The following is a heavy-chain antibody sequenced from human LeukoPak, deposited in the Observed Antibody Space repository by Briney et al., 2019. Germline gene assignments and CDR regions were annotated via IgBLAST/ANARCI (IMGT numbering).Heavy chain of an antibody. J-gene: IGHJ6*02. CDR3: AKLVMGSSGDYYYYGMDV. V-gene: IGHV3-9*01. CDR1: GFTFDDYA. CDR2: ISWNSGSI. D-gene: IGHD6-6*01. Sequence: GGSLRLSCAASGFTFDDYAMHWVRQAPGKGLEWVSGISWNSGSIDYADSVKGRFTISRDNAKNSLYLQMNSLRAEDTALYYCAKLVMGSSGDYYYYGMDVWGQGTTVTVSS.